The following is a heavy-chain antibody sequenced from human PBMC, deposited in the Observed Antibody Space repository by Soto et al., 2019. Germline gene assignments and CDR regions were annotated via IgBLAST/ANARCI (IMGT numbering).Heavy chain of an antibody. CDR2: INPSIGST. CDR1: GYVFTSSF. V-gene: IGHV1-46*01. CDR3: AREVNSVIMSGDTEDYSGLDV. J-gene: IGHJ6*02. D-gene: IGHD1-26*01. Sequence: QVQLVQSGAEVKKPGASVKVSCKASGYVFTSSFMHWVRQAPGQGLEWMAMINPSIGSTTYAHKFQGRIAVTTDTSAATVYMDLSSLRSADTAIYYCAREVNSVIMSGDTEDYSGLDVWGQGTKVIVSS.